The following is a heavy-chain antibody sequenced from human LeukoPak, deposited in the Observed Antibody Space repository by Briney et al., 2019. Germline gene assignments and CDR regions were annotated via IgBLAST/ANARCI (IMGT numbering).Heavy chain of an antibody. CDR2: INHSGST. CDR1: GGSFSGYY. J-gene: IGHJ6*02. Sequence: SVTLSLTCAVYGGSFSGYYWSRIRQPPGKGLEWIGEINHSGSTNYNPSLKSRVTISVDTSKNQFSLKLSSVTAADTAVYYCARARRKYSSSWYVGVWGQGTTVTVSS. D-gene: IGHD6-13*01. CDR3: ARARRKYSSSWYVGV. V-gene: IGHV4-34*01.